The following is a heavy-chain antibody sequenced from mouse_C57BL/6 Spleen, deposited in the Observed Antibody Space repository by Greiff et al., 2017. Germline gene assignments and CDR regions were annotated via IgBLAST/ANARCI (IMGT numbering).Heavy chain of an antibody. V-gene: IGHV1-76*01. D-gene: IGHD2-1*01. Sequence: VQLQQSGAELVRPGASVKLSCKASGYTFTDYYINWVKQRPGQGLEWIARIYPGSGNTYYNEKFKGKATLTAEKSSSTAYMQLSSLTSEDSAVYFCAREDGNYRGAMDYWGQGTSVTVSS. CDR1: GYTFTDYY. CDR3: AREDGNYRGAMDY. CDR2: IYPGSGNT. J-gene: IGHJ4*01.